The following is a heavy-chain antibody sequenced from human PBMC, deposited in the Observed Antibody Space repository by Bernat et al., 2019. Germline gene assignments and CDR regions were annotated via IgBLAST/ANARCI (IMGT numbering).Heavy chain of an antibody. J-gene: IGHJ3*02. CDR3: ARLQTGDYGPRDAFDI. V-gene: IGHV5-10-1*03. Sequence: EVQLVQSGAEVKKPGESLGISCKGSGYSFTSYWISWVRQMPGKGLEWMGKIDPSDSYTNYSPSFQGHVTISADKSISTAYLQWSSLKASDTAMYYCARLQTGDYGPRDAFDIWGQGTMVTVSS. CDR2: IDPSDSYT. D-gene: IGHD4-17*01. CDR1: GYSFTSYW.